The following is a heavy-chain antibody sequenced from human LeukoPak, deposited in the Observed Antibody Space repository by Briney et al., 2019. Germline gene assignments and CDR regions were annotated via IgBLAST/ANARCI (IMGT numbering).Heavy chain of an antibody. V-gene: IGHV4-39*01. CDR2: IYYSGCT. Sequence: SETLSLTCTVSGGSISSSSYYWGWIRQPPGKGLEWIGSIYYSGCTYYNPSLKSRVTISVDTSKNQFSLKLSSVTAADTAVYYCASDFWSGYYPPAWGQGTLVTVSS. D-gene: IGHD3-3*01. J-gene: IGHJ5*02. CDR1: GGSISSSSYY. CDR3: ASDFWSGYYPPA.